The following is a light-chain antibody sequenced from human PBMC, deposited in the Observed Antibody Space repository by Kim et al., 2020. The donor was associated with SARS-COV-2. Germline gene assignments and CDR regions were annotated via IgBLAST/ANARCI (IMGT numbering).Light chain of an antibody. CDR1: QAINNY. J-gene: IGKJ4*01. V-gene: IGKV1-27*01. CDR2: ATS. Sequence: ASVGDRVTITCRASQAINNYLAWYQQRPGEVPKLLIYATSTLHSGVPSRFSGSGSGTDFTLTISSLQPEDVATYFCQKYNSAPLTFGGGTKVDIK. CDR3: QKYNSAPLT.